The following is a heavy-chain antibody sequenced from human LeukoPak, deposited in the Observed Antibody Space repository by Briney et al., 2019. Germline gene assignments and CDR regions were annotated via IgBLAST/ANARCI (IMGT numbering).Heavy chain of an antibody. V-gene: IGHV1-2*02. Sequence: GASVKVSCKASGYTFTGYYMHWVRQAPGQGPEWVGWINPHSGGTDYAQKFQGRVTMTRDTSITTMYMELSRLGSDDTAVYYCARVRDSYYGMDVWGQGTTVTVSS. CDR3: ARVRDSYYGMDV. CDR1: GYTFTGYY. CDR2: INPHSGGT. J-gene: IGHJ6*02.